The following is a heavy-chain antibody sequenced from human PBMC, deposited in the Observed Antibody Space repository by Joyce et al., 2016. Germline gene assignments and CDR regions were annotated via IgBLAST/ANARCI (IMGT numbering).Heavy chain of an antibody. J-gene: IGHJ5*01. CDR2: IYLGGST. V-gene: IGHV4-4*02. D-gene: IGHD5-12*01. CDR3: ARNGAYSQDS. Sequence: QVQLQESGPGLVKPSGTLSLTCAVSGGSISSAHWWSWVRQPPGKGLEWIGEIYLGGSTTYNPSLKSRVPIPVDTSKNQLSLKVNSVTAADTAVYYCARNGAYSQDSWGQGTLVTVSS. CDR1: GGSISSAHW.